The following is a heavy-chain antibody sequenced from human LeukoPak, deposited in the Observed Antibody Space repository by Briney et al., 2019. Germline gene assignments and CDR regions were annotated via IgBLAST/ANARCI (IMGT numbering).Heavy chain of an antibody. CDR2: ISSSGSTI. CDR1: GFTFSSYE. D-gene: IGHD1-14*01. V-gene: IGHV3-48*03. Sequence: GGSLRLSCAASGFTFSSYEMNWVRQAPGKGLEWVSYISSSGSTIYYADSVKGRFTISRDNAKNSLYLQMNSLRAEDTAVYYCARVRIAGDYFDYWGQGTLVTVSS. J-gene: IGHJ4*02. CDR3: ARVRIAGDYFDY.